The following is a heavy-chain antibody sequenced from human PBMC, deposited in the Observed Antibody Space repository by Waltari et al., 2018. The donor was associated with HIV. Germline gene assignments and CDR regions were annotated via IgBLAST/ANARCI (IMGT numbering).Heavy chain of an antibody. CDR2: INHSGST. J-gene: IGHJ4*02. CDR1: GGSFSGYY. V-gene: IGHV4-34*01. CDR3: ARGPDSSGSTDY. D-gene: IGHD6-19*01. Sequence: QVQLQQWGAGLLKPPETLSLTCAVYGGSFSGYYWSCNRQPPGKGLEWIGEINHSGSTNYNPSLKSRVTISVDTSKNQFSLKLSSVTAADTAVYYCARGPDSSGSTDYWGQGTLVTVSS.